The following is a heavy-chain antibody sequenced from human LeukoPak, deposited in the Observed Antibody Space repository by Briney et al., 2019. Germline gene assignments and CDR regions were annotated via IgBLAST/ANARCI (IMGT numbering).Heavy chain of an antibody. D-gene: IGHD4-17*01. CDR1: GGTFSSYA. J-gene: IGHJ3*02. CDR2: IIPIFDTA. V-gene: IGHV1-69*05. Sequence: SVKVSCNASGGTFSSYAISWVRQAPGQGLEWMGGIIPIFDTANYAQKFQGRVTITTDESTSTAYMELSSLRSEDTAVYYCASGDGGAPVTTRSVAFDIWGQGTMVTVSS. CDR3: ASGDGGAPVTTRSVAFDI.